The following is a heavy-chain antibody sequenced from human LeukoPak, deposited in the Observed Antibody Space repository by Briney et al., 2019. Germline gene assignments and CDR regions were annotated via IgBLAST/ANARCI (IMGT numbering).Heavy chain of an antibody. CDR2: INSDGF. D-gene: IGHD1-1*01. CDR1: GFAFSGYW. Sequence: PGGSLTLPCAVSGFAFSGYWMHWVRQAPGKGLVWVSLINSDGFYADFVKGRFTISRDNAKNTLYLQMNSLRAEDTAVYYCARAGSNWIIYYWGQGTLVTVSS. J-gene: IGHJ4*02. V-gene: IGHV3-74*01. CDR3: ARAGSNWIIYY.